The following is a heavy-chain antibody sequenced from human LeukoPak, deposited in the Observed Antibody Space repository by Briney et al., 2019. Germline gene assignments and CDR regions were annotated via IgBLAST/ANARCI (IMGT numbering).Heavy chain of an antibody. Sequence: GGSLRLSCAASGFTFSSYGMHWVRQAPGKGLEWVAFISYDGSNKYFADSVKGRFTISRDNSKNTLYLQMNSLRAEDTAVYYCAKDLTAVTFFDYWGQGTLVTVSS. V-gene: IGHV3-30*19. CDR3: AKDLTAVTFFDY. D-gene: IGHD4-17*01. CDR2: ISYDGSNK. J-gene: IGHJ4*02. CDR1: GFTFSSYG.